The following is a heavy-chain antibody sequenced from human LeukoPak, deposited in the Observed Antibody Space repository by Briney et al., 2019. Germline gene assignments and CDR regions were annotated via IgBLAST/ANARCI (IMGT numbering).Heavy chain of an antibody. V-gene: IGHV4-59*01. J-gene: IGHJ4*02. CDR2: IYYSGST. D-gene: IGHD6-19*01. Sequence: SETLSLTCTVSGVSISGYYWSWIRQPPGKGLEWVGYIYYSGSTNYNPSLKSRVTISVDTSKNQFSLKLSSVTAADTAVYYCARLSSGWLGDYFDYWGQGTLVTVSS. CDR3: ARLSSGWLGDYFDY. CDR1: GVSISGYY.